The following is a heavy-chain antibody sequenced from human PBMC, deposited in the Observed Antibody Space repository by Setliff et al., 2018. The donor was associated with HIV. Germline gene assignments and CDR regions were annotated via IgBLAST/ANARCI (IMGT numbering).Heavy chain of an antibody. J-gene: IGHJ3*02. CDR2: MNPNSGNT. D-gene: IGHD2-15*01. CDR3: TAGGTGSLDI. V-gene: IGHV1-8*01. CDR1: GYAFTSYD. Sequence: ASVKVSCKASGYAFTSYDINWVRQATGQGLEWMGWMNPNSGNTGYAQKFQGRLTMTRNTSISTAYMELSSLRSEDTAVYYCTAGGTGSLDIWGQGTMVTVSS.